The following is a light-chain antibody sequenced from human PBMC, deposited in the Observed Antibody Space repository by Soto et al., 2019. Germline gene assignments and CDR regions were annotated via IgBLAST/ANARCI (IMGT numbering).Light chain of an antibody. CDR1: QTISSW. J-gene: IGKJ4*01. CDR3: QQSYSTPLT. V-gene: IGKV1-5*03. Sequence: IQMTQSPSTLSGSVGDRVTITCRASQTISSWLAWYQQKPGKAPKLLIYKASTLKSGVPSRFSGSGSGTEFTLTISSLQPDDFAIYYCQQSYSTPLTFGGGTKVDI. CDR2: KAS.